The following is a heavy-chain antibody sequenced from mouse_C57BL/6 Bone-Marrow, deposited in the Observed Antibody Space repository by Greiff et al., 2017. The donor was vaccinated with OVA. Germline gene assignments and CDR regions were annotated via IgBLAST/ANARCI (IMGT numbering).Heavy chain of an antibody. CDR2: IDPENGDT. J-gene: IGHJ2*01. CDR1: GFNIKDDY. V-gene: IGHV14-4*01. Sequence: VQLQQSGAELVRPGASVKLSCTASGFNIKDDYMHWVKQRPEQGLEWIGWIDPENGDTEYASKFQGKATITADTSSNTAYLQLSSLTSEDTAVYYCARTSFDYWGQGTTLSFAS. CDR3: ARTSFDY.